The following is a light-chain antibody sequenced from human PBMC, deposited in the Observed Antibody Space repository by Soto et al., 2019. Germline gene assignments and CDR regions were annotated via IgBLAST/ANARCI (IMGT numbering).Light chain of an antibody. CDR2: CAS. V-gene: IGKV3-20*01. CDR1: QSVSSSY. J-gene: IGKJ4*01. Sequence: EIVLTQSPGTLSLSPGERATLSCRASQSVSSSYLAWYQQKPGQAPRLLIYCASSRATGIPDRFSGSGSGADFTLTISRREPEDFAVYYCQQYGSSLTCGGGTNVEIK. CDR3: QQYGSSLT.